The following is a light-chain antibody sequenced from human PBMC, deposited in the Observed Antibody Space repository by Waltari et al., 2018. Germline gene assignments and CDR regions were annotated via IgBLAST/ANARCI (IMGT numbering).Light chain of an antibody. CDR3: QQYNDYPYT. J-gene: IGKJ2*01. CDR1: QSVGTW. Sequence: TQSPGTLSLSPGERATLSCRASQSVGTWLAWYQQKPGTAPNLLFYKASILESGVPSRFSGSGSGTEFTLTISSLQPDDFAVYYCQQYNDYPYTFGRGTKLEIK. CDR2: KAS. V-gene: IGKV1-5*03.